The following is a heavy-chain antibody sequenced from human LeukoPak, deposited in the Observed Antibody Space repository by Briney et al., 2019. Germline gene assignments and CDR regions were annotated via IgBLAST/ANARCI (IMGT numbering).Heavy chain of an antibody. D-gene: IGHD3-22*01. Sequence: PSETLSLTCTISGDSISSSSYYWGWIRQPPGKGLEWIADIYYRGSTYYSPSLKSRVSISIDTSNNQFPLTLNSVAAADTTLYFCARRRYYDSTGYLDWGQGTLVTVSS. CDR3: ARRRYYDSTGYLD. CDR1: GDSISSSSYY. J-gene: IGHJ1*01. CDR2: IYYRGST. V-gene: IGHV4-39*01.